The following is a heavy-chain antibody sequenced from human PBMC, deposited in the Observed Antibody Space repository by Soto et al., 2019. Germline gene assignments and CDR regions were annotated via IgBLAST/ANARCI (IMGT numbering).Heavy chain of an antibody. CDR2: IYYSGST. J-gene: IGHJ6*02. D-gene: IGHD2-15*01. Sequence: SSETLSLTCTVSGGSISSGGYYWSWIRQHPGKGLEWIGYIYYSGSTYYNPSLKSRVTISVDTSKNQFSLKLSSVTAADTAVYYCARGGLGYCSGGSCYSAELSRYYYGMEVWGQGTTVTVSS. CDR3: ARGGLGYCSGGSCYSAELSRYYYGMEV. CDR1: GGSISSGGYY. V-gene: IGHV4-31*03.